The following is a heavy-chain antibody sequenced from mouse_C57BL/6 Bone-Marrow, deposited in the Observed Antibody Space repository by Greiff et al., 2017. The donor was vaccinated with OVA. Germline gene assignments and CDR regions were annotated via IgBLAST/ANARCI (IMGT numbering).Heavy chain of an antibody. V-gene: IGHV5-4*03. D-gene: IGHD2-2*01. J-gene: IGHJ2*01. CDR2: ISDGGSYT. CDR3: ARGYGYDLYYFDD. Sequence: EVMLVESGGGLVKPGGSLKLSCAASGFTFNSYAMSWVRQTPEKRLEWVATISDGGSYTYYPDNVKGRFTISRDNAKNNLYLQMSHLKSEDTAMYYCARGYGYDLYYFDDWGQGTTLTVSS. CDR1: GFTFNSYA.